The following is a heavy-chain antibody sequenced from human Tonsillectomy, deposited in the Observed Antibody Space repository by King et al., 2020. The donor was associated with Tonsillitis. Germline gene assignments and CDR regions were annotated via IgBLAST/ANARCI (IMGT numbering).Heavy chain of an antibody. CDR1: GFTFSSYW. D-gene: IGHD3-16*01. V-gene: IGHV3-74*01. Sequence: VQLVESGGGLVQPGGSLRLSCAVSGFTFSSYWMHWVRQAPGKGLVWVSRIKSDGSTTSYADSVKGRFTISRDNAKNTLYLQMNSLRAEDTAVYYCARTPLEAGDKYYYGVDVWGQGTTVTVSS. CDR3: ARTPLEAGDKYYYGVDV. J-gene: IGHJ6*02. CDR2: IKSDGSTT.